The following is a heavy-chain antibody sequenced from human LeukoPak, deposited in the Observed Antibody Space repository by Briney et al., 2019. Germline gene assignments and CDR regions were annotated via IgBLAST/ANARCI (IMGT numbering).Heavy chain of an antibody. CDR3: AKDVSYSGSYSGDDAFDI. V-gene: IGHV3-23*01. D-gene: IGHD1-26*01. CDR2: ISGSGGST. Sequence: PGGSLRLSCAASGFTFSSYGMSWVRQAPGKGLEWVSGISGSGGSTYYADSVKGRFTISRDNSKNTLYLQMNSLRAEDTAVYYCAKDVSYSGSYSGDDAFDIWGQGTMVTVSS. J-gene: IGHJ3*02. CDR1: GFTFSSYG.